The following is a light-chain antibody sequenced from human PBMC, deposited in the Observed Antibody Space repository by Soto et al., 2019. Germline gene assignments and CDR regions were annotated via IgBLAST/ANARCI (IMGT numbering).Light chain of an antibody. Sequence: EIVLTQSPGLLSSSPGETAVLSCRASQIISAKNLAWSQLRPGQSPRLLIYGASVRANGVPGRFSGSVSGTKFTLTINSLEPQDVVVYCCHHFGTSPPCTLGHKTKMGI. CDR2: GAS. CDR3: HHFGTSPPCT. J-gene: IGKJ2*02. CDR1: QIISAKN. V-gene: IGKV3-20*01.